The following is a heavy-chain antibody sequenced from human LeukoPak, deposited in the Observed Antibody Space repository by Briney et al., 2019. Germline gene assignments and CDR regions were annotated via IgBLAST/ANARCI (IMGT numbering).Heavy chain of an antibody. V-gene: IGHV5-10-1*01. CDR2: IDPSDSYT. Sequence: GESLKISCKGSGYSITSYWISWVRQMPGKGLEWMGRIDPSDSYTNYNPSFRGHVTISVDKSINTAYLQLSSLKASDTAIYYCARKLSPLDYWGQGTLVTVSS. CDR1: GYSITSYW. CDR3: ARKLSPLDY. D-gene: IGHD5-18*01. J-gene: IGHJ4*02.